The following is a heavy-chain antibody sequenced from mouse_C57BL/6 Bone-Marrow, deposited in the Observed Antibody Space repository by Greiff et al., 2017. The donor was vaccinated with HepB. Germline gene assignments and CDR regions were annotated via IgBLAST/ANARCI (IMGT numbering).Heavy chain of an antibody. CDR3: ARWDGYDAMDY. CDR1: GYTFTDYY. CDR2: IYPGSGNT. D-gene: IGHD2-3*01. V-gene: IGHV1-76*01. Sequence: QVQLQQSGAELVRPGASVKLSCKASGYTFTDYYINWVKQRPGQGLEWIARIYPGSGNTYYNEKCKGKATLTAEKSSSTAYMQLSSLTSEDSAVYFCARWDGYDAMDYWGQGTSVTVSS. J-gene: IGHJ4*01.